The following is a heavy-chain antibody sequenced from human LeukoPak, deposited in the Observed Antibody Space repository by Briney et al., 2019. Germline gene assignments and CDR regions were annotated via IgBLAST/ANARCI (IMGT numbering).Heavy chain of an antibody. V-gene: IGHV4-59*01. CDR3: ARLRFGDSWFDP. D-gene: IGHD3-10*01. Sequence: SETLSLTCNVSDGSISSSHWSWIRQSPGKGLEWIGYIYHSGNTNYNPSLKSRLTISVDTSKDQFSLKLSSVTAADTAVYYCARLRFGDSWFDPWSPGTLVTVSS. CDR2: IYHSGNT. J-gene: IGHJ5*02. CDR1: DGSISSSH.